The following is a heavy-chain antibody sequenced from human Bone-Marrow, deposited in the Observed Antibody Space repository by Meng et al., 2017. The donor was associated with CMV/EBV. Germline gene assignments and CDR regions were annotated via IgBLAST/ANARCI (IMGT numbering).Heavy chain of an antibody. Sequence: SETLSLTCTVSGGSISSSSYYWGWIRQPPGKGLEWIGSIYYSGSTYYNPSLKSRVTISVDTSKNQFSLKLSSVTAADTAVYYYARRGMRWAYYFDYWGQGTLVTVSS. CDR1: GGSISSSSYY. V-gene: IGHV4-39*07. J-gene: IGHJ4*02. CDR3: ARRGMRWAYYFDY. CDR2: IYYSGST. D-gene: IGHD2-8*01.